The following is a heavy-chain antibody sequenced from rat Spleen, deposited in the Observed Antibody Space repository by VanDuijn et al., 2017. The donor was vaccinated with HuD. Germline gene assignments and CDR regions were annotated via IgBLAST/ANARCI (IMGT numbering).Heavy chain of an antibody. CDR1: GHSITSSYR. V-gene: IGHV3-3*01. CDR3: TTWDYWHNRFDY. D-gene: IGHD1-6*01. CDR2: INSAGST. Sequence: EVQLQESGPGLVKPSQSLSLTCSVTGHSITSSYRWNWIRKFPGNKLEWMGYINSAGSTNYNPSLKSRISITRDTSKNQFFLQVNSLTTEDTATYYCTTWDYWHNRFDYWGQGVMVTVSS. J-gene: IGHJ2*01.